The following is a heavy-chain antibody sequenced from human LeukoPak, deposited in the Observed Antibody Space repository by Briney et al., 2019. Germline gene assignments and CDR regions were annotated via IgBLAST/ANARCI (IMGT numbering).Heavy chain of an antibody. Sequence: SETLSLTCTVSGGSISSDYWSWIRQPDRKGLEWIGRIYTSGSTNYNPSLKSRVTISVDTSKNQFSLKLSSVTAADPAVYYCAADMRITNYYFDYWGQGILVTVSS. CDR1: GGSISSDY. CDR3: AADMRITNYYFDY. V-gene: IGHV4-4*07. J-gene: IGHJ4*02. D-gene: IGHD2-8*01. CDR2: IYTSGST.